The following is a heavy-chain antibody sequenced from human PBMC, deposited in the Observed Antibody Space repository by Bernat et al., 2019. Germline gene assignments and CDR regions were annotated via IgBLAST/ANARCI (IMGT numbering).Heavy chain of an antibody. CDR3: ARDGAKNYDYIWGSYRYRGAFDI. J-gene: IGHJ3*02. Sequence: QVQLVQSGAEVKKPGASVKVSCKASGYTFTSYAMHCVRQALGQRLEWMGWINAGNGNTKYSQKFQGRVTITRDTSASTAYMELSSLRSEDTAVYYCARDGAKNYDYIWGSYRYRGAFDIWGQGTMVTVSS. V-gene: IGHV1-3*01. D-gene: IGHD3-16*02. CDR1: GYTFTSYA. CDR2: INAGNGNT.